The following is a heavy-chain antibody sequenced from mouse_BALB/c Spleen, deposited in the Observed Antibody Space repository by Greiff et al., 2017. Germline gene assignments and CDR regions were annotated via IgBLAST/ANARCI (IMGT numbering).Heavy chain of an antibody. CDR2: IWSGGST. Sequence: QVQLQQSGPGLVQPSQSLSITCTVSGFSLTSYGVHWVRQSPGKGLEWLGVIWSGGSTDYNAAFISRLSISKDNSKSQVFFKMNSLQANDTAIYYCARLRYYYAMDDWGQGTSVTVSS. CDR1: GFSLTSYG. J-gene: IGHJ4*01. V-gene: IGHV2-2*02. CDR3: ARLRYYYAMDD. D-gene: IGHD2-12*01.